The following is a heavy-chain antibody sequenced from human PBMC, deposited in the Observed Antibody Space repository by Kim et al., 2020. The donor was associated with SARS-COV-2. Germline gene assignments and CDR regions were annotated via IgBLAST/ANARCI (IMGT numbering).Heavy chain of an antibody. CDR1: GFTVSSNY. V-gene: IGHV3-66*04. Sequence: GGSLRLSCAASGFTVSSNYMSWVRQAPGKGLEWVSVIYSGGSTYYADSVKGRFTISRDNSKNTLYLQMNSLRAEDTAVYYCARRVIVGATKFDYWGQGTLVTVSS. J-gene: IGHJ4*02. D-gene: IGHD1-26*01. CDR3: ARRVIVGATKFDY. CDR2: IYSGGST.